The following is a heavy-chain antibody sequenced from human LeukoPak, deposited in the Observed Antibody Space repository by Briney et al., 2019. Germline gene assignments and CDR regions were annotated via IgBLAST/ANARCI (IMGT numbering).Heavy chain of an antibody. Sequence: SQTLSLTCAISGDSVSSNTGIWNWVRQSPSRGLEWLGRTYYRSKWFIDYALSVKGRMTINPDTSKNQFSLQLNSVTPEDTAMYYCARDKVLNGFDIWGQGTMVTVSS. CDR3: ARDKVLNGFDI. CDR2: TYYRSKWFI. J-gene: IGHJ3*02. CDR1: GDSVSSNTGI. D-gene: IGHD2-8*02. V-gene: IGHV6-1*01.